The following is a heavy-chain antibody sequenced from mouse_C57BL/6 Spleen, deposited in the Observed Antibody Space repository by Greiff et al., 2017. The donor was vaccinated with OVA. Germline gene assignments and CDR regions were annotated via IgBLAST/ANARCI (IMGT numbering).Heavy chain of an antibody. D-gene: IGHD1-1*01. Sequence: VKLMESGTELVKPGASVKLSCKASGYTFTSYWMHWVKQRPGQGLEWIGNINPSNGGTNYNEKFKSKATLTVDKSSSTAYMQLSSLTSEDSAVYYCARNYGSSYYFDYWGQGTTLTVSS. CDR1: GYTFTSYW. J-gene: IGHJ2*01. CDR3: ARNYGSSYYFDY. V-gene: IGHV1-53*01. CDR2: INPSNGGT.